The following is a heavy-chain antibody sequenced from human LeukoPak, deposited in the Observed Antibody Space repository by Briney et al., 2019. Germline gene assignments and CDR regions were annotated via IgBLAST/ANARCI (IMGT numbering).Heavy chain of an antibody. Sequence: SEILSLTCTVSGASISSDYWTWIRQPPGKGLEWIGCGHKSGSTHYNPSLRSRVTISVDTSKNQFSLKLSSVTAADTAIYYCARDFSSSSTVYYYYYMDVWGKGTTVTVSS. CDR1: GASISSDY. D-gene: IGHD6-6*01. V-gene: IGHV4-59*12. CDR2: GHKSGST. J-gene: IGHJ6*03. CDR3: ARDFSSSSTVYYYYYMDV.